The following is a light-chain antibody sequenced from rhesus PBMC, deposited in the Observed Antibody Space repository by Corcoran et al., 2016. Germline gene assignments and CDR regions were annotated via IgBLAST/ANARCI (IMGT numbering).Light chain of an antibody. CDR1: QSLLHSGGKSY. Sequence: DIVMTQTPLSLPVTPGEPASISCRSSQSLLHSGGKSYLSWYLQKPGQSPQLLFYEVSNRAAGVPGRFSGSGSGTDFTLKISRVESEDVGVYYCMQGIQLPLTFGGGTKVEIK. J-gene: IGKJ4*01. CDR2: EVS. V-gene: IGKV2-90*01. CDR3: MQGIQLPLT.